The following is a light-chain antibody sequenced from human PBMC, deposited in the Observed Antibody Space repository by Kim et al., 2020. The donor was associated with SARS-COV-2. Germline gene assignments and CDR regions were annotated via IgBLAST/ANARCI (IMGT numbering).Light chain of an antibody. J-gene: IGLJ2*01. CDR1: SSDVGGYNY. CDR2: DVT. V-gene: IGLV2-11*01. Sequence: GQSGTISCTGTSSDVGGYNYVTWYQQHPGKAPNLMIYDVTKRPAGVPDRFSGSKSGNTASLTISGLQGEDEADYYCCSYAGSYTEVFGGGTQLTVL. CDR3: CSYAGSYTEV.